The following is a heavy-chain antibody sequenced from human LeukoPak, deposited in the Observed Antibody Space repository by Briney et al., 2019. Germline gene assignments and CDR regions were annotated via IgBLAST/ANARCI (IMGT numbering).Heavy chain of an antibody. CDR1: GFTFSDYY. CDR3: ARVVAVAGRAFDI. CDR2: IKQDGSEK. D-gene: IGHD6-19*01. Sequence: PGGSLRLSCVASGFTFSDYYMSWIRQAPGKGPEWVANIKQDGSEKYYVDSVKGRFTISRDNAKNSLYLQMNSLRAEDTAVYYCARVVAVAGRAFDIWGQGTMVTVSS. V-gene: IGHV3-7*01. J-gene: IGHJ3*02.